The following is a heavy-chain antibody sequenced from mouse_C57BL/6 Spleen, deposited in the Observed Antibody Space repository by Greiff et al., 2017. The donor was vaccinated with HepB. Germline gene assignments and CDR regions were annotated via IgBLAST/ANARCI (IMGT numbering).Heavy chain of an antibody. D-gene: IGHD1-1*01. CDR3: ARTVVGAMDY. V-gene: IGHV5-17*01. Sequence: EVMLVESGGGLVKPGGSLKLSCAASGFTFSDYGMHWVRQAPEKGLEWVAYISSGSSTIYYADTVKGRFTISRDNAKNTLFLQMTSLRSEDTAMYYCARTVVGAMDYWGQGTSVTVSS. CDR2: ISSGSSTI. J-gene: IGHJ4*01. CDR1: GFTFSDYG.